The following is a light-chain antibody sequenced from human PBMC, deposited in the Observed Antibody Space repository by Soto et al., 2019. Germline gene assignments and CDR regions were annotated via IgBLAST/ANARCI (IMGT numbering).Light chain of an antibody. CDR3: MQALQTPWT. Sequence: DIVMTQSPLSLPVTPGEPASISCRSSQSLLETNGYNYLDWYLQKPGQSPQLLIYLGSNRASGVPERFSCSGSGTDLTLKISRVEAEDVWIYYCMQALQTPWTFCQWTKVEIK. J-gene: IGKJ1*01. CDR2: LGS. CDR1: QSLLETNGYNY. V-gene: IGKV2-28*01.